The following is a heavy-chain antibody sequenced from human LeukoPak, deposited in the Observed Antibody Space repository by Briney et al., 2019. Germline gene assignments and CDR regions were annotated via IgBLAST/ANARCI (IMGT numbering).Heavy chain of an antibody. CDR3: AGDCSGGACDSAADAFAM. CDR2: FYSDGRT. CDR1: GFSVSDNY. J-gene: IGHJ3*02. V-gene: IGHV3-53*01. D-gene: IGHD2-15*01. Sequence: GGSLRLSCAASGFSVSDNYMHWVRQAPGKGLEWVSAFYSDGRTYYADSVRGRFSISRDDSKHTLYLQMNNLRVEDTALYYCAGDCSGGACDSAADAFAMWGPGTMVTVSS.